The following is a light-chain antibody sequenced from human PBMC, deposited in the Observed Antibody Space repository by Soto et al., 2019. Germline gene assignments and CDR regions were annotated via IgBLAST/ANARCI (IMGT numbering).Light chain of an antibody. J-gene: IGLJ2*01. Sequence: QSALTQPASVSGSPGQSITISCTGTSSDVGGYNYVSWYQQHPGKAPKLMIYEVSNRPSGVSNRFSGSNSGNTASLTISGLQAEDEADYYCSSYTSSSTVVFVGGTKLTVL. CDR2: EVS. CDR1: SSDVGGYNY. CDR3: SSYTSSSTVV. V-gene: IGLV2-14*01.